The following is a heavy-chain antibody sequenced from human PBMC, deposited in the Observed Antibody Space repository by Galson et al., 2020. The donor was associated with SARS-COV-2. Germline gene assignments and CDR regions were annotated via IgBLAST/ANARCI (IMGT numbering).Heavy chain of an antibody. J-gene: IGHJ3*02. CDR1: GGSFSGYY. V-gene: IGHV4-34*01. Sequence: ETSETLSLTCAVYGGSFSGYYWSWIRQPPGKGPEWIGEINHSGSTNYNPSLKSRVTISVDTSKNQFSLKLSSVTAADTAVYYCARSPLADDYGGNSETAFDIWGQGTMVTVSS. CDR2: INHSGST. D-gene: IGHD4-17*01. CDR3: ARSPLADDYGGNSETAFDI.